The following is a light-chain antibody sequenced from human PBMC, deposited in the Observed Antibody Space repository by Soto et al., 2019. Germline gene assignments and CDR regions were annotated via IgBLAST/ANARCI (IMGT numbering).Light chain of an antibody. CDR3: LLDYNYPRT. J-gene: IGKJ1*01. CDR1: QGIRDD. V-gene: IGKV1-6*01. Sequence: AIQMTQSPSSLSASVGDRVTITCRASQGIRDDLGWYQQKPGKAPKLLIYAASSLQSGVPSRFSGSGSGTDFTLTISILQPEDFATYYCLLDYNYPRTFGQGTKVEIK. CDR2: AAS.